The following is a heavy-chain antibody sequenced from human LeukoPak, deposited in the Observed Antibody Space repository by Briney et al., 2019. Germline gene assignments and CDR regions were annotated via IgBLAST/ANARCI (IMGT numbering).Heavy chain of an antibody. CDR3: ARGSSAEKY. J-gene: IGHJ4*02. D-gene: IGHD6-25*01. CDR2: ITATADVT. CDR1: GFTFSYYG. Sequence: GGSLRLSCAASGFTFSYYGMSWVRQAPGKGLQWVSAITATADVTYYTDAVKGRFIISRDNSKNTLYLQMNSLRVDDTAMYYCARGSSAEKYWGQGTLVAVSS. V-gene: IGHV3-23*01.